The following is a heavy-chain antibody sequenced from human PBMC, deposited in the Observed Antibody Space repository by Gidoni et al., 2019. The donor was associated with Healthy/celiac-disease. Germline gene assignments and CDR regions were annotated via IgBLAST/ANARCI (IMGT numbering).Heavy chain of an antibody. CDR3: AKDKLVGAPPDFDY. D-gene: IGHD1-26*01. Sequence: QVQLVESGGGVVQPGRSLRLSCAASGFTFSSYGMHWVRQAPGKGLEWVAVISYDGSNKYYADSVKGRFTISRDNSKNTLYLQMNSLRAEDTAVYYCAKDKLVGAPPDFDYWGQGTLVTVSS. J-gene: IGHJ4*02. CDR2: ISYDGSNK. CDR1: GFTFSSYG. V-gene: IGHV3-30*18.